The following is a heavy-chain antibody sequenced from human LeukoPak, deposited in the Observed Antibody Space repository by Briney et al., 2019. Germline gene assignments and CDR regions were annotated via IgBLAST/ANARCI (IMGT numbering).Heavy chain of an antibody. D-gene: IGHD5-18*01. V-gene: IGHV3-33*01. J-gene: IGHJ6*02. CDR1: GYTFSSHG. CDR2: LWYDGSTT. Sequence: GGSLRLSCVASGYTFSSHGMHWVRQAPGKGLEWVAGLWYDGSTTYYADAVKGRFTISRDDSKNTLYLQMHSLRADDTAVYYCARDPQHSMDVWGQGPTVTVSS. CDR3: ARDPQHSMDV.